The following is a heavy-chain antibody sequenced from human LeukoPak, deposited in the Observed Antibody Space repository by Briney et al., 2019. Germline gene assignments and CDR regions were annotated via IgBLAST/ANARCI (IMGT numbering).Heavy chain of an antibody. CDR3: ARDLGITGTTSVGWFDP. CDR1: GYTFTSYC. CDR2: INPSGGST. Sequence: ASVKVSCKASGYTFTSYCMHWVRQAPGQGLEWMGIINPSGGSTSYAQKFQGRVTMTRDTSTSTVYMELSSLRSEDTAVYYCARDLGITGTTSVGWFDPWGQGTLVTVSS. J-gene: IGHJ5*02. V-gene: IGHV1-46*03. D-gene: IGHD1-7*01.